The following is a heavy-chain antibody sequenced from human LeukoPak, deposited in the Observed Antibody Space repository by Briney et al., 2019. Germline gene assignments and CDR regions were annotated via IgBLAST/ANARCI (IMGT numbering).Heavy chain of an antibody. CDR1: GFTFSSYG. J-gene: IGHJ4*02. Sequence: GGSLRLSCAASGFTFSSYGMHWVRQAPGKGLEWVAVIWYDGSNKYYADSVKGRFTISRDNSKNTLYLQMNSLRAEDTAVYYCARDRGGYDSSGYFDYWGQGTLVTVSS. CDR3: ARDRGGYDSSGYFDY. V-gene: IGHV3-33*01. D-gene: IGHD3-22*01. CDR2: IWYDGSNK.